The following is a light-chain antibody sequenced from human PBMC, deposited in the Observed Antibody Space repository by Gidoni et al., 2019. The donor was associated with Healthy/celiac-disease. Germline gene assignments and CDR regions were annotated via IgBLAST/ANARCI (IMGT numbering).Light chain of an antibody. CDR3: QSADSSGTYVV. Sequence: SYELTQPPSVSVSPGQTARITCSGDALPKQYADWYQQKPGQAPVLVLYKDSERPSGIPERFSGSSSGTTVTLTISGVQAEDEADYDCQSADSSGTYVVFGGGTKLTVL. CDR1: ALPKQY. J-gene: IGLJ2*01. V-gene: IGLV3-25*03. CDR2: KDS.